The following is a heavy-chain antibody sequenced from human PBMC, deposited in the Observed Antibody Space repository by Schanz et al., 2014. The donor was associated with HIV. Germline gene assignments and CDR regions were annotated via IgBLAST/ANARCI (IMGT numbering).Heavy chain of an antibody. J-gene: IGHJ6*02. CDR3: ARRRGWGSYRYFPYGLDV. CDR2: IIPIFGTA. CDR1: GGRFSSYA. D-gene: IGHD3-16*02. V-gene: IGHV1-69*06. Sequence: QVQLVQSGAEVKKPGSSVKVSCESSGGRFSSYAINWVRQAPGQGLEWMGGIIPIFGTANSAQRFQGRVTITADKSTSTAYMELTSLRPEDTAVYYCARRRGWGSYRYFPYGLDVWGQGTTVTVSS.